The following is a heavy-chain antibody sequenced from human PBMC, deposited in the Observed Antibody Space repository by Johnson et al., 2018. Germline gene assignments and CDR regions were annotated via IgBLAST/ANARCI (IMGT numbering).Heavy chain of an antibody. D-gene: IGHD3-22*01. CDR2: IRNKANSYST. CDR3: AKDHYDSSGSQPFDA. Sequence: VQLVQSGGGLVQPGGSLRLSCAASGFTFSDHYMDWVRQAPGKGLEWVGRIRNKANSYSTEYAASVKGRFTISRDNSKDTLYLQMNNLRPEDTAVYFCAKDHYDSSGSQPFDAWGQGTMVTVSS. CDR1: GFTFSDHY. V-gene: IGHV3-72*01. J-gene: IGHJ3*01.